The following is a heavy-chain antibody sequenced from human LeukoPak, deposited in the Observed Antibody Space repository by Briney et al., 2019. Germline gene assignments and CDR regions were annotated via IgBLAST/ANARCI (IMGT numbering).Heavy chain of an antibody. Sequence: GRSLRLSCAVSGFTFDDYGMSWVHQAPGKGLEWVSGINWNGGSTGYADSVKGRFTISRDNAKKSVYLKMNSLRGEDTALYYCARDYCGGDCYPFDYWGQGTLVTVSS. CDR1: GFTFDDYG. CDR2: INWNGGST. V-gene: IGHV3-20*04. D-gene: IGHD2-21*02. J-gene: IGHJ4*02. CDR3: ARDYCGGDCYPFDY.